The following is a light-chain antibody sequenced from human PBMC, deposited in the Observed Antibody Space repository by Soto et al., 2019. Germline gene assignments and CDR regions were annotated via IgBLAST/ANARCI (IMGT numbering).Light chain of an antibody. V-gene: IGKV3-20*01. CDR3: QQYGTSPFS. Sequence: EIVLTQSPGTLSLSPGERATLSCRASQSVSNNYLAWYQQKTGQAPRLLISGASNRATGIPDRVSGIGSGTDFTVAISRLEPEEFAVYYCQQYGTSPFSFGPGIKVDLK. CDR1: QSVSNNY. CDR2: GAS. J-gene: IGKJ3*01.